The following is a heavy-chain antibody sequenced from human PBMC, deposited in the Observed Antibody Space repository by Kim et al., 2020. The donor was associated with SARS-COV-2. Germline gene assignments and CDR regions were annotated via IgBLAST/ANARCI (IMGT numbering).Heavy chain of an antibody. CDR2: INPSGGST. CDR3: ARVRVAGDNPSSSQYYYYYGMDV. CDR1: GYTFTSYY. Sequence: ASVKVSCKASGYTFTSYYMHWVRQAPGQGLEWMGIINPSGGSTSYAQKFQGRVTMTRDTSTSTVYMELSSLRSEDTAVYYCARVRVAGDNPSSSQYYYYYGMDVWGQGTTVTVSS. D-gene: IGHD6-13*01. J-gene: IGHJ6*02. V-gene: IGHV1-46*01.